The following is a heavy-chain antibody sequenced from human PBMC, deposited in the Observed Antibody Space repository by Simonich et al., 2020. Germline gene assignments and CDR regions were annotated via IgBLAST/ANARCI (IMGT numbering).Heavy chain of an antibody. CDR2: INPKSGGT. D-gene: IGHD7-27*01. CDR1: GYTFTGYY. CDR3: ARSPRGELGDFDY. V-gene: IGHV1-2*02. Sequence: QVQLVQSGAEVKKPGASVKVSCKASGYTFTGYYMHWVRQAPGQGLEWKEGINPKSGGTNYAQKFQGRVTMTRDTSISTAYMELSRLRADDTAVYYCARSPRGELGDFDYWGQGTLVTVSS. J-gene: IGHJ4*02.